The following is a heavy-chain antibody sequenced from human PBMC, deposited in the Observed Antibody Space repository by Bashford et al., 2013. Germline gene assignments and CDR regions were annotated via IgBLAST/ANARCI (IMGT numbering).Heavy chain of an antibody. Sequence: WVRQMPGKGLEWMGIIYPGDSDTRYSPSFQGQVTISADKSISTAYLQWSSLKASDTAMYYCARQGSSWPIYFDYWGQGTLVTVSS. J-gene: IGHJ4*02. V-gene: IGHV5-51*01. D-gene: IGHD6-13*01. CDR2: IYPGDSDT. CDR3: ARQGSSWPIYFDY.